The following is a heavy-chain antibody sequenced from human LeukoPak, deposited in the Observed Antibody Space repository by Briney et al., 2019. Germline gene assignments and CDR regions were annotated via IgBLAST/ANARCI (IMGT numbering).Heavy chain of an antibody. CDR1: GYTFTNNF. J-gene: IGHJ5*02. D-gene: IGHD5-24*01. CDR2: INPSGDNT. V-gene: IGHV1-46*01. CDR3: ARDNSSRDTAWWFDP. Sequence: GASVKVSCKASGYTFTNNFMHWVRQAPGQGLEWIGIINPSGDNTWYAQKFQGRVTMTRDMATSTDYLEVSSLRSEDTAVYYCARDNSSRDTAWWFDPWGQGTLVTVSS.